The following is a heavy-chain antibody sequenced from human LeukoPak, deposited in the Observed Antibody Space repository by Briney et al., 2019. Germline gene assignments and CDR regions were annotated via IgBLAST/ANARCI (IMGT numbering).Heavy chain of an antibody. CDR1: KFTFSNSW. Sequence: PGGSLRLSCEASKFTFSNSWMHWVRQAPGKGLVWVSRINSDGSSTTYADFVKGRFTISRDNAKNTLYLQMNGLRAEDTAVYYCARDHWGYYYMDVWGKGTTVTVSS. J-gene: IGHJ6*03. V-gene: IGHV3-74*01. D-gene: IGHD3-16*01. CDR3: ARDHWGYYYMDV. CDR2: INSDGSST.